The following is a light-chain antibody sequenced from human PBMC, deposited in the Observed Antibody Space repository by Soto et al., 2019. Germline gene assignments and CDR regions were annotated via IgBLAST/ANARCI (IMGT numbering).Light chain of an antibody. J-gene: IGKJ1*01. CDR1: ENINTY. CDR2: GAS. V-gene: IGKV3-11*01. Sequence: EIVLTQSPGTLSFSPGERATLSCRASENINTYLAWYQQKPGQAPKLLIYGASTRATGIPARFSGSGSGTEFTLTISSLQPEDFATYYCQQSYSTPRTFGQGTKVDIK. CDR3: QQSYSTPRT.